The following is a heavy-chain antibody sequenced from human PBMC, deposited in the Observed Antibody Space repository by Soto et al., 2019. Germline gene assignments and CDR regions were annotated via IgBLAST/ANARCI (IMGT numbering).Heavy chain of an antibody. D-gene: IGHD3-3*01. V-gene: IGHV4-4*02. CDR3: ARGGDDAPEWGYYYYYMDV. CDR1: SGSISSSNW. CDR2: IYHSGST. Sequence: QVQLQESGPGLVKPSGTLSLTCAVSSGSISSSNWWSWVRQPPGKGLEWIGEIYHSGSTNYNPSLTSRVTIPVDKSKLHFSLKLSSVTAADTAVYYCARGGDDAPEWGYYYYYMDVWGKGTTVTVSS. J-gene: IGHJ6*03.